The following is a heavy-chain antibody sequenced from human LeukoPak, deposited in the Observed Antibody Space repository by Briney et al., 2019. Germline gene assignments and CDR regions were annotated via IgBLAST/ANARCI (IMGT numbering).Heavy chain of an antibody. J-gene: IGHJ4*02. Sequence: GGSLRLSCAASGFTVSSNYMSWVRQAPGKGLEWVPILYSGGRTYYADTVKGRFTISSDNSKNTLFLQMNSLRAEDTAVYYCARDQLGGYCGSTRCYTSFNSWGQGTLVTVSS. D-gene: IGHD2-2*02. CDR1: GFTVSSNY. CDR2: LYSGGRT. V-gene: IGHV3-53*01. CDR3: ARDQLGGYCGSTRCYTSFNS.